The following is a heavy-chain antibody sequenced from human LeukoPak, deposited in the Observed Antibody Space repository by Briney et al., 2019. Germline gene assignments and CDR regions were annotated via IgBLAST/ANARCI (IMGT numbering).Heavy chain of an antibody. CDR3: ARDPWFGESYYYYYGMDV. D-gene: IGHD3-10*01. V-gene: IGHV3-33*01. CDR1: GFTFSSYG. Sequence: GRSLRLSCAASGFTFSSYGMHWVRQAPGKGLEWVAVIWYDGSNKYYADSVKGRFTISRDNSKSTLYLQMNSLRAEDTAVYYCARDPWFGESYYYYYGMDVWGKGTTVTVSS. CDR2: IWYDGSNK. J-gene: IGHJ6*04.